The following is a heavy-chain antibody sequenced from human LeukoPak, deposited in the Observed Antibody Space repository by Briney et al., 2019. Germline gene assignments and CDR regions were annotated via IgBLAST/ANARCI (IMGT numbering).Heavy chain of an antibody. CDR3: ARDRVQLWSFDY. D-gene: IGHD5-18*01. V-gene: IGHV3-11*01. CDR1: GFTFRDYY. CDR2: ISSSGSTI. J-gene: IGHJ4*02. Sequence: GGSLRLSCAASGFTFRDYYMSWIRQAPGKGLEWVSYISSSGSTIYYADSVKGRFTISRDNAKNSLYLQMNSLRAEDTAVYYCARDRVQLWSFDYWGQGTLVTVSS.